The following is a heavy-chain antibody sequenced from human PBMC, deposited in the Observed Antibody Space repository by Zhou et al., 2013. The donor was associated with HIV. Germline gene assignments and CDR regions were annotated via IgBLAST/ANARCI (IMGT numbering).Heavy chain of an antibody. J-gene: IGHJ4*02. Sequence: QVQLVQSGAEVKKPGSPVKVSCKASGGTFSNYAISWVRQAPGQGLEWMGGIIPPFATGSYAQKFQGRVTITRDESTNTVFMEVSSLRSEDTAVYFCATRDCSRTSCSYYFDHWGPGTLVTVSS. CDR2: IIPPFATG. CDR1: GGTFSNYA. V-gene: IGHV1-69*05. CDR3: ATRDCSRTSCSYYFDH. D-gene: IGHD2-2*01.